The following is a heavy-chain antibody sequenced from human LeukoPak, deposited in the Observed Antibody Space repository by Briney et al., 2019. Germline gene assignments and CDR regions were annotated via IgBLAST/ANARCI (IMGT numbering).Heavy chain of an antibody. CDR1: GFTFSSYW. CDR3: AKDLVGHSSFDY. CDR2: IKQDGSEK. Sequence: GGSLRLSCAASGFTFSSYWMSWVRQAPGKGLEWVVNIKQDGSEKNYVDSGKGRFTISRDNAKNTLYLQMNSLRAEDTAVYYCAKDLVGHSSFDYWGQGTLVTVSS. J-gene: IGHJ4*02. D-gene: IGHD6-13*01. V-gene: IGHV3-7*03.